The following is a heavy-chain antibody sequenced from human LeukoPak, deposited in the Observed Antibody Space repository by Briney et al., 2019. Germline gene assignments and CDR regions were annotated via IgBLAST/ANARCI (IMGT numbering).Heavy chain of an antibody. V-gene: IGHV3-30*04. CDR2: ISYDGTNK. J-gene: IGHJ4*02. CDR1: GFTFSSYA. D-gene: IGHD3-10*01. Sequence: GGSLRLSCSASGFTFSSYAMHWVRQAPGKGLEWVAVISYDGTNKYYEDSVKGRLTISRDNPKNTLDLQMNSLRLEDAAFYYCARAMDYFGSGVDYWGQGTLITVSS. CDR3: ARAMDYFGSGVDY.